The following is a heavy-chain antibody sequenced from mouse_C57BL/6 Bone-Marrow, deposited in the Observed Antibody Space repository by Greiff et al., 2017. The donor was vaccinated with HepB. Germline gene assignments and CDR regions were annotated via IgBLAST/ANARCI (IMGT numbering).Heavy chain of an antibody. CDR2: IRSKSNNYAT. CDR3: VRNYYGSSYPAWFAY. J-gene: IGHJ3*01. V-gene: IGHV10-1*01. D-gene: IGHD1-1*01. Sequence: EVKLVESGGGLVQPKGSLKLSCAASGFSFNTYAMNWVRQAPGKGLEWVARIRSKSNNYATYYADSVKDRFTISRDDSESMLYLQMNNLKTEDTAMYDFVRNYYGSSYPAWFAYWGQGTLVTVSA. CDR1: GFSFNTYA.